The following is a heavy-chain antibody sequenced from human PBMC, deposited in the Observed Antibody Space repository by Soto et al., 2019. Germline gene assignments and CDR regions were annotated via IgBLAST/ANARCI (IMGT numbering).Heavy chain of an antibody. J-gene: IGHJ5*02. CDR3: AKGFNNSCEVFGL. Sequence: SVKASCKASGPTFSNSSLSWVLQAPGKGLEWMGGTIPAFGTSNYAPSFQGRVTFTADASTSTAFMDLTNLISEDTAFYYWAKGFNNSCEVFGLWDRLTLVTVSS. CDR2: TIPAFGTS. D-gene: IGHD2-2*01. CDR1: GPTFSNSS. V-gene: IGHV1-69*13.